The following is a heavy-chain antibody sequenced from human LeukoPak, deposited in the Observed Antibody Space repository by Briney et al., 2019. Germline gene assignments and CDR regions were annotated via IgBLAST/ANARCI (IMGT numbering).Heavy chain of an antibody. J-gene: IGHJ4*02. D-gene: IGHD3-10*01. V-gene: IGHV3-7*01. CDR3: ARDLRGSDAYYFDY. Sequence: GGSLRLSCAASGFTFSNYWMNWVRQAPGKGLEWVANIKQHGSEKYYVDSVKGRFTISRDNAKNSLYLQMNSLRAEDTAVYYCARDLRGSDAYYFDYWGQGTLVTVSS. CDR1: GFTFSNYW. CDR2: IKQHGSEK.